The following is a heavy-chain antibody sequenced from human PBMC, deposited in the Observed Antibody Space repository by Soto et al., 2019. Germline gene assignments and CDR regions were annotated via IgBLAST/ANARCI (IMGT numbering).Heavy chain of an antibody. J-gene: IGHJ6*03. CDR3: ARVKAGTDYYYMDV. CDR1: GFTFSSYG. Sequence: GGSLRLSCAASGFTFSSYGMHWVRQAPGKGLEWVSVIWYDGSNKYYADSVKGRFTISRDNSKNTLYLQMNSLRAEDTAVYYCARVKAGTDYYYMDVWGKGTTVTVSS. D-gene: IGHD6-13*01. V-gene: IGHV3-33*01. CDR2: IWYDGSNK.